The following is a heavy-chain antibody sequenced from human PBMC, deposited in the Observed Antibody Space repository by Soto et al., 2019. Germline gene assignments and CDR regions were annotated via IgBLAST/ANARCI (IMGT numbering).Heavy chain of an antibody. Sequence: QVQLVQSGAEVKKPGASVRVSCKSSGYTFTDYGITWVRQAPGQGLEWMGWINTYKGNINYAQRLQGRVTMTTDTSTSTAYMEVRSLTSDDTAVYYCARERGGYKHFDYWCQGALVTVSS. CDR2: INTYKGNI. J-gene: IGHJ4*02. CDR1: GYTFTDYG. D-gene: IGHD1-26*01. CDR3: ARERGGYKHFDY. V-gene: IGHV1-18*01.